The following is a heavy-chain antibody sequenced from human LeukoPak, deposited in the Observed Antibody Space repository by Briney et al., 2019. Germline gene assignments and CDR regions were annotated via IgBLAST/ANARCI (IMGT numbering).Heavy chain of an antibody. Sequence: SETLSLTCALYGGSFSGYHWTWIRQPPGKGLEWFGEITHTGNTNYNPSLKSRVTISADTSKTQFSLKLSSVTAADTAVYYCARGNLVVVAAANRAHSYMDVWAKGTTVTVSS. CDR2: ITHTGNT. D-gene: IGHD2-2*01. J-gene: IGHJ6*03. CDR1: GGSFSGYH. V-gene: IGHV4-34*01. CDR3: ARGNLVVVAAANRAHSYMDV.